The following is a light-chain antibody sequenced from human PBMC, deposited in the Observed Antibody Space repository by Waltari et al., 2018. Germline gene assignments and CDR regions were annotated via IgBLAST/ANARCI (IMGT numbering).Light chain of an antibody. V-gene: IGLV2-14*03. CDR1: SSDLSDYNF. CDR2: YVT. Sequence: QPALTQPASMSGSPGQSVTISCTGPSSDLSDYNFVSWYQQHPGKGPKLIIYYVTNRASGVSNRFSGSKSGNRASLTISGLQAEDEADYYCSAYISRSISYVIFGGGTKLTVL. J-gene: IGLJ2*01. CDR3: SAYISRSISYVI.